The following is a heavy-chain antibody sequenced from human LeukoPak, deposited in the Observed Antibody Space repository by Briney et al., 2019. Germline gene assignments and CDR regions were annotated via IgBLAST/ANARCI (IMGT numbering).Heavy chain of an antibody. CDR1: GFTVSSNY. D-gene: IGHD3-3*01. CDR2: ISYDGSNE. CDR3: AKQYDFWSGPDY. J-gene: IGHJ4*02. Sequence: GGSLRLSCAATGFTVSSNYVGWVRQAPGKGLEWVAVISYDGSNEKYADSVKGRFTVSRDISKNTLYLQMNSLRVEDTAVYYCAKQYDFWSGPDYWGQGTLVTVSS. V-gene: IGHV3-30*18.